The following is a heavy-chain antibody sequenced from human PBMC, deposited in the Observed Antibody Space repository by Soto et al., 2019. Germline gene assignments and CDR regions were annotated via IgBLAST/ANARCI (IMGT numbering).Heavy chain of an antibody. CDR3: AREHSSSWRFDY. CDR1: GYTFTSYD. J-gene: IGHJ4*02. Sequence: QVQLVQSGAEAKKPGASVKVSCKASGYTFTSYDINWVRQATGPGLEWMGWMNPNSGNTGYAQKFQGRVTMTRNTSISTAYMELSSLRSEDTAVYYCAREHSSSWRFDYWGQGTLVTVSS. D-gene: IGHD6-13*01. CDR2: MNPNSGNT. V-gene: IGHV1-8*01.